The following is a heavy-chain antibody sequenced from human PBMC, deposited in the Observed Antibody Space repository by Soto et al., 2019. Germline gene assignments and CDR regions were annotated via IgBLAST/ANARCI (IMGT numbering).Heavy chain of an antibody. D-gene: IGHD6-19*01. CDR1: GFTFSSYG. Sequence: PGGSLRLSCAASGFTFSSYGMHWVRQAPGKGLEWVAVIWYDGSNKYYADSVKGRFTISRDNSKNTLYLQMNSLRAEDTAVYYCAKDLVAGYYYYYGMDVWGQGTTVTVSS. CDR2: IWYDGSNK. J-gene: IGHJ6*02. V-gene: IGHV3-33*06. CDR3: AKDLVAGYYYYYGMDV.